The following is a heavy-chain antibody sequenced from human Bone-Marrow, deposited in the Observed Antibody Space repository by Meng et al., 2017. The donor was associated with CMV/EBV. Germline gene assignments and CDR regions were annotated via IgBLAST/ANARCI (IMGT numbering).Heavy chain of an antibody. CDR1: GFTFSSYA. CDR2: ISGSGGST. V-gene: IGHV3-23*01. D-gene: IGHD4/OR15-4a*01. Sequence: ESLKISCAASGFTFSSYAMRWVRQAPGKGLEWVSAISGSGGSTYYADFVKGRFTISRDNSKNTLYLQMNSLRAEDTAVYYFAVLRDSNYRGGIDYWGQGTRVTVSS. CDR3: AVLRDSNYRGGIDY. J-gene: IGHJ4*02.